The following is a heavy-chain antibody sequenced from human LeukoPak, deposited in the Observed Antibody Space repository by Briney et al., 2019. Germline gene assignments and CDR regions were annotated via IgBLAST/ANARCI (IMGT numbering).Heavy chain of an antibody. CDR1: GFTFSSYA. V-gene: IGHV3-30-3*01. Sequence: PGGSLRLSCAASGFTFSSYAMHWVRQAPGKGLEWVAVISYDGSNKCYADSVKGRFTISRDNSKNTLYLQMNSLRADDTAVYYCARQNEGVFDIWGQGTMVTVSS. CDR2: ISYDGSNK. D-gene: IGHD2-8*01. J-gene: IGHJ3*02. CDR3: ARQNEGVFDI.